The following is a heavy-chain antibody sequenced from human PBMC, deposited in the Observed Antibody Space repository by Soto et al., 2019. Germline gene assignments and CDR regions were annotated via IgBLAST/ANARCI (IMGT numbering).Heavy chain of an antibody. D-gene: IGHD2-2*02. V-gene: IGHV1-58*01. Sequence: QMQLVQSGPELKKPGTSVKVSCKASGFTFTSSAVQWVRQARGQRREWIGWIVVGSGNTNYAQKFQERVTITRDMYKSTAYMELSSLRSEDTAVYYCAAGELGYCSSTSCYNYYYYYYGMDVWGQGTTVTVSS. CDR2: IVVGSGNT. CDR3: AAGELGYCSSTSCYNYYYYYYGMDV. CDR1: GFTFTSSA. J-gene: IGHJ6*02.